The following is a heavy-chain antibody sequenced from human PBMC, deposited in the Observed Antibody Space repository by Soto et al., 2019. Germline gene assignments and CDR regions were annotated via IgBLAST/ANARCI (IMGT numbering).Heavy chain of an antibody. CDR1: GFTFTSSA. CDR3: AADLGLGDYDILTGYPDY. J-gene: IGHJ4*02. CDR2: IVVGSGNT. V-gene: IGHV1-58*01. Sequence: SVKVSCKASGFTFTSSAVQWVRQARGQRLEWIGWIVVGSGNTNYAQKFQERVTITRDMSTSTAYMELSSLRSEDTAVYYCAADLGLGDYDILTGYPDYWGQGTLVTVSS. D-gene: IGHD3-9*01.